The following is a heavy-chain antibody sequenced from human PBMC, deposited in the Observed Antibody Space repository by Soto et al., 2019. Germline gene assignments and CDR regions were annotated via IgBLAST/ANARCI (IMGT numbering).Heavy chain of an antibody. CDR2: IIPIFGTA. Sequence: GASVKVSCKASGGTFSSYAISWVRQAPGQGLEWMGGIIPIFGTANYAQKFQGRVTITADESTSTAYMELSSLRSEDTAVYYCARMGAGTCCTNGPSYYYYGMDVWGQGTTVTVSS. CDR1: GGTFSSYA. D-gene: IGHD2-8*01. CDR3: ARMGAGTCCTNGPSYYYYGMDV. V-gene: IGHV1-69*13. J-gene: IGHJ6*02.